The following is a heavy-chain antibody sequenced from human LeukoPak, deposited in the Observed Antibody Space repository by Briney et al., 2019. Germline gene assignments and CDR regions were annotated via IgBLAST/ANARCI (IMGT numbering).Heavy chain of an antibody. V-gene: IGHV4-39*01. Sequence: PSETLSLTCTVSGGSISSSSYYWGWIRQPPGKGLEWIGSIYYSGSTYYNPSLKSRVTISVDTSKNQFSLKLSSVTAADTAVYYCARCIAAAGTVDWFDPWGQGTLSPSPQ. CDR3: ARCIAAAGTVDWFDP. CDR2: IYYSGST. D-gene: IGHD6-13*01. CDR1: GGSISSSSYY. J-gene: IGHJ5*02.